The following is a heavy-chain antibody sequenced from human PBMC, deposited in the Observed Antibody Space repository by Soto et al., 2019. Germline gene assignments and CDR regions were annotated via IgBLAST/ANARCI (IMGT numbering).Heavy chain of an antibody. V-gene: IGHV3-23*01. J-gene: IGHJ1*01. CDR2: ISGSGGST. CDR1: GFTFSSYA. CDR3: AKETGESGPAAGNQSFQH. Sequence: EVQLLESGGGLVQPGGSLRLSCAASGFTFSSYAMSWVRQAPGKGLEWVSAISGSGGSTYYADSVKGRFTISRDNSKNTLYLQMNSLRAEDTAVYYCAKETGESGPAAGNQSFQHWCQGTLVTVSS. D-gene: IGHD7-27*01.